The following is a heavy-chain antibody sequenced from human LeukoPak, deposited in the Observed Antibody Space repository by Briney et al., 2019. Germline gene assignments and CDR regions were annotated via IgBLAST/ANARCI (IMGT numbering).Heavy chain of an antibody. CDR3: ARSRSRAYYGSGKSGYYYYMDA. CDR1: SDSINNYY. V-gene: IGHV4-4*09. Sequence: PSETLSLTCTVSSDSINNYYWSWIRQPPGKGLEWIGYIYTSGGTNYNPSLKSRVTISVDTSKNQFSLKLNSVTAADTAVYYCARSRSRAYYGSGKSGYYYYMDAWGKGTTVTVSS. CDR2: IYTSGGT. J-gene: IGHJ6*03. D-gene: IGHD3-10*01.